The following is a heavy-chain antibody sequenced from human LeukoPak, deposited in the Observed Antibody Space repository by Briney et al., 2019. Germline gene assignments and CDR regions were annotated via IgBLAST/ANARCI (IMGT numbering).Heavy chain of an antibody. CDR1: GYTFTGYY. D-gene: IGHD3-22*01. CDR3: ARSYYYDSNPPMAFDI. V-gene: IGHV1-2*02. Sequence: ASVKVSCKASGYTFTGYYMHWVRQAPGQGLEWMGWINPNSGGTNYAQKFRGRVTMTRDTSISTAYMELSRLRSDDTAVYYCARSYYYDSNPPMAFDIWGQGTMVTVSS. CDR2: INPNSGGT. J-gene: IGHJ3*02.